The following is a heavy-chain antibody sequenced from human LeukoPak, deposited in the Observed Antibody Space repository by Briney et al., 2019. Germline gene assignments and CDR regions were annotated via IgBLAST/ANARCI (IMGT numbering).Heavy chain of an antibody. J-gene: IGHJ4*02. Sequence: GGSLRLSCSASGFTFSSYGMHWVRQAPGKRLEYVSGISNKGGSTYYADSVKGRFAISRDNSKYTLHLQMSSLRADDTAVYYCVKAGTWADFDSWGQGTLVTVSS. CDR1: GFTFSSYG. CDR3: VKAGTWADFDS. V-gene: IGHV3-64D*09. CDR2: ISNKGGST. D-gene: IGHD1-26*01.